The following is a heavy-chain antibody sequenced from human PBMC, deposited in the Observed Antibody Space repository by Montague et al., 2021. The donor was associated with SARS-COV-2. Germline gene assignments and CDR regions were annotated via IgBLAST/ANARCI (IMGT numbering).Heavy chain of an antibody. V-gene: IGHV4-34*01. CDR2: INHRGSA. D-gene: IGHD3-3*01. Sequence: SETLSLTCAVYGGSFTDYYWTWIRQAPGEGLEWIGEINHRGSASYSPSLKGRVTISVDRSKNQFSLNLRSVTAADTAAYYFARGQVAIYRVLIVLPEAWHLDVWGRGTMVIVS. CDR3: ARGQVAIYRVLIVLPEAWHLDV. J-gene: IGHJ6*02. CDR1: GGSFTDYY.